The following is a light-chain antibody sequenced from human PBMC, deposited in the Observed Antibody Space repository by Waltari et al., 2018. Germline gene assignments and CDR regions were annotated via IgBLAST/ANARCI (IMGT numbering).Light chain of an antibody. J-gene: IGLJ2*01. V-gene: IGLV2-8*01. CDR2: HVT. CDR3: SSNAGINNFV. CDR1: SSDVGSSDY. Sequence: QSALTQPPSASGSPGQTVTISCAGTSSDVGSSDYVSWYQKHPGQAPKLLIYHVTKPPSGVPDRFSGSKAGNTASLTVSGLQAEDEADYYCSSNAGINNFVFGGGTKLTVL.